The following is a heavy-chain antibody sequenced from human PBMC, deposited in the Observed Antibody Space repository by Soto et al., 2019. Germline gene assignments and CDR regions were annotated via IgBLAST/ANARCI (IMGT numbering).Heavy chain of an antibody. D-gene: IGHD2-21*02. Sequence: GASVKVSCKASGYTFTAYFMHWVRQAPGQGPEWMGWINPNTGATKYAQKFQGRVTMTRDMSITTAYMELRRLRSDDTAVYYCARDFDCGGDCSLNYFDSWGQGTLVTVSS. CDR2: INPNTGAT. CDR1: GYTFTAYF. V-gene: IGHV1-2*02. CDR3: ARDFDCGGDCSLNYFDS. J-gene: IGHJ4*02.